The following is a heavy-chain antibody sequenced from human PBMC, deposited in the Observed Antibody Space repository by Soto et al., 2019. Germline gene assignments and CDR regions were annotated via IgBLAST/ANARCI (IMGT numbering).Heavy chain of an antibody. V-gene: IGHV6-1*01. CDR1: GDSVSSNSAA. D-gene: IGHD5-18*01. CDR3: ARCAHIQLHFNWFDP. Sequence: SQTLSLTCAISGDSVSSNSAAWNWIRQSPSRGLEWLGRTYYRSKWYNDYAVSVKSRITINPDTSKNQFSLQPNSVTPEDTAVYYCARCAHIQLHFNWFDPWGQGTLVTVSS. J-gene: IGHJ5*02. CDR2: TYYRSKWYN.